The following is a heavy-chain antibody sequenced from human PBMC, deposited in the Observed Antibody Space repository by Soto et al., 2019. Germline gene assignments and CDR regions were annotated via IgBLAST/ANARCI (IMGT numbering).Heavy chain of an antibody. D-gene: IGHD2-8*02. Sequence: SETLSLTCTVSGGSISSYYWSWIRQPPGKGLEWIGYIYYSGSTNYNPSLKSRVTISVDTSKNQFSLKLTSVTAADTAVYYCARDTITGLFDYWGQGTLVTV. V-gene: IGHV4-59*12. CDR3: ARDTITGLFDY. J-gene: IGHJ4*02. CDR1: GGSISSYY. CDR2: IYYSGST.